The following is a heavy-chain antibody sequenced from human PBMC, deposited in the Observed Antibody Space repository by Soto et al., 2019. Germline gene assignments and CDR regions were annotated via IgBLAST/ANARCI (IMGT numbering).Heavy chain of an antibody. J-gene: IGHJ5*02. Sequence: ASVKVSCKASGYAFSNNDISWVRQATGQGLEWMGWMNPNSGTGGYAQKFQGRVTMTRDTSTSTAYMELSSLTSDDTAIYYCARMATYGTLNWFDPWGQGTLVTVSS. D-gene: IGHD2-21*01. CDR2: MNPNSGTG. CDR3: ARMATYGTLNWFDP. CDR1: GYAFSNND. V-gene: IGHV1-8*01.